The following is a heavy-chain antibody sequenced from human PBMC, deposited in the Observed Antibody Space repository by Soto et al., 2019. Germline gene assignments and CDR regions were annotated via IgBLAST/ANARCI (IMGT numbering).Heavy chain of an antibody. V-gene: IGHV4-39*01. CDR1: GVSISGGENY. CDR2: IHYSGSA. J-gene: IGHJ2*01. D-gene: IGHD3-22*01. Sequence: QLQLQESGPGVVKPSETLSLSCTVTGVSISGGENYCGWIRQPPGKGLEWLASIHYSGSAYYNPSLRSRITMSVDTSKNQFSLELPSVTAADTAVFYCVRRSGETDSCGYHYNWYFDVWGCGDLVTVSS. CDR3: VRRSGETDSCGYHYNWYFDV.